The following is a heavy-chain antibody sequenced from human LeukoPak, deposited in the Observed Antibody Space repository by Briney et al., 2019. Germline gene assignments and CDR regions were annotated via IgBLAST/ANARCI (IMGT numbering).Heavy chain of an antibody. CDR2: ISSSSSTI. J-gene: IGHJ3*02. V-gene: IGHV3-48*01. CDR3: ASPYSSGNDAFDI. Sequence: HPGGSLRLPCAASGFTFSSYSMNWVRQAPGKGLEWVSYISSSSSTIYYADSVKGRFTISRDNAKNSLYMQMNSLRAEDTAVYYCASPYSSGNDAFDIWGQGTMVTVSS. D-gene: IGHD6-19*01. CDR1: GFTFSSYS.